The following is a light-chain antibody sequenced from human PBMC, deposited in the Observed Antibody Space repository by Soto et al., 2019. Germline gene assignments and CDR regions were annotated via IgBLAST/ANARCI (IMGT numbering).Light chain of an antibody. CDR3: QQCNSYSRA. Sequence: DIQMTQSPSTLSASVGDRVTITCRASQSISSWLAWYQQKPGKAPKLLIYDASSLESGVPSRFSGSGSGTEFTLTISSLQPDDSATYYCQQCNSYSRAFGQGTKVEIK. CDR1: QSISSW. CDR2: DAS. V-gene: IGKV1-5*01. J-gene: IGKJ1*01.